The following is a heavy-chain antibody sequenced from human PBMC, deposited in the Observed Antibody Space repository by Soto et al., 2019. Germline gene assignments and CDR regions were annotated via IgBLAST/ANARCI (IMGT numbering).Heavy chain of an antibody. CDR1: GGSFSGYY. CDR3: ARGGAGCLIATAVPRGY. Sequence: QVQLQQWGAGLLKPSETLALTCAVYGGSFSGYYWNWIRQPPGKGLEWIGEINHSGSTNYNPSLKSRVTISVDTSKNQVSLKLSSVTAADTAVYYCARGGAGCLIATAVPRGYWGQGTLVTVSS. CDR2: INHSGST. D-gene: IGHD6-13*01. V-gene: IGHV4-34*01. J-gene: IGHJ4*02.